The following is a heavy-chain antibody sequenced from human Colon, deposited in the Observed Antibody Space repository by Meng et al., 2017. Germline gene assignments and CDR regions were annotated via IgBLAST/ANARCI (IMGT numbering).Heavy chain of an antibody. V-gene: IGHV5-51*01. D-gene: IGHD5-18*01. Sequence: GESLKIFCKGFGYTFTSYWIGWVRQMPGKGLDWMGIIFPGDSETRYSPSFQGQVTISADKSISTAYLQWSSLRTSDSAMYYCARRGYSYGAGAIDYWGQGTLVTVSS. CDR2: IFPGDSET. CDR3: ARRGYSYGAGAIDY. CDR1: GYTFTSYW. J-gene: IGHJ4*02.